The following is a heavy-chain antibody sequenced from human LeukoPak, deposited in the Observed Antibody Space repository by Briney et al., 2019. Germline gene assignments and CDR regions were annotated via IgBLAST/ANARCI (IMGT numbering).Heavy chain of an antibody. J-gene: IGHJ4*02. CDR1: GFIFSSYG. CDR2: ISYDGSNK. Sequence: GGSLRLSCAASGFIFSSYGMHWVPQAPGKGLEWVADISYDGSNKYYADSVKGRFTISRDNSKNTLYLQMNSQRTEDTAVYYCAKVGVYDSSGYSNFDYWGQGTLVTVSS. V-gene: IGHV3-30*18. CDR3: AKVGVYDSSGYSNFDY. D-gene: IGHD3-22*01.